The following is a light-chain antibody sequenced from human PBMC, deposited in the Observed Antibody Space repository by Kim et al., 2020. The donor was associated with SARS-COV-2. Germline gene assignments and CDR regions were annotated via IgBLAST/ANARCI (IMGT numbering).Light chain of an antibody. CDR2: DVS. CDR1: SSYVGGYNY. CDR3: SSYTSSSTPYV. V-gene: IGLV2-14*04. J-gene: IGLJ1*01. Sequence: QSITISCTGTSSYVGGYNYVSWYQQHPGKAPKLMIYDVSKRPSGVSNRFSGSKSGNTASLTISGLRAEDEADYYCSSYTSSSTPYVFGTGTKVTVL.